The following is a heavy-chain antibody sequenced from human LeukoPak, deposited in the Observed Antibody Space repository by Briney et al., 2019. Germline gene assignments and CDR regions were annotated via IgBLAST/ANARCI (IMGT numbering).Heavy chain of an antibody. CDR1: GFTVSSNY. J-gene: IGHJ4*02. CDR3: ARVQGGGYRTADY. CDR2: IYSGGST. Sequence: GGSLRLSCAASGFTVSSNYMSWVRQAPGKGLEWVSVIYSGGSTYYADSVKGRFTISRDNSKNTLFLQMNSLRGEDTAMYYCARVQGGGYRTADYWGQGTLVTVSS. V-gene: IGHV3-66*02. D-gene: IGHD6-19*01.